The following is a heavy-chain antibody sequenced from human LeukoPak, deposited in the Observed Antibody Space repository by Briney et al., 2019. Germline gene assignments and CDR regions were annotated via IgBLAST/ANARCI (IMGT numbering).Heavy chain of an antibody. CDR3: ARVGAVAGPQHIDY. CDR1: GFTFSSYS. CDR2: ISSSSSTI. J-gene: IGHJ4*02. Sequence: GGSLRLSCAASGFTFSSYSMNWVRQAPGKGLEWVSYISSSSSTIYYADSVKGRFTISRDNAKNSLYLQMNSLRAQDTAVYYCARVGAVAGPQHIDYWGQGTLVTVSS. V-gene: IGHV3-48*01. D-gene: IGHD6-19*01.